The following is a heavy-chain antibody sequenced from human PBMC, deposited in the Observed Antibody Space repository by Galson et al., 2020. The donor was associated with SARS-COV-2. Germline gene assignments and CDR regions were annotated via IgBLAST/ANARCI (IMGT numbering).Heavy chain of an antibody. D-gene: IGHD3-22*01. CDR2: IYYSGST. Sequence: SETLSLTCTVSGGSISSYYWSWIRQPPGKGLEWIGYIYYSGSTNYNPSLKSRVTISVDTSKNQFSLKLSSVTAADTAVYYCARFYDSSGYYYLIAGYFDYWGQGTLVTVSS. CDR3: ARFYDSSGYYYLIAGYFDY. V-gene: IGHV4-59*08. CDR1: GGSISSYY. J-gene: IGHJ4*02.